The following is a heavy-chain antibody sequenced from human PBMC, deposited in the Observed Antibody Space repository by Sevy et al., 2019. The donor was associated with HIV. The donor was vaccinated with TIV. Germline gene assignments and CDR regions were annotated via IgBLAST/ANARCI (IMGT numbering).Heavy chain of an antibody. V-gene: IGHV3-53*01. Sequence: GGSLRLSCAVSGFNVYSDDMTWVRQAPGKGLEWVSVIYSDGTTYYADSLRGRFTVSTDSFKHTVSLQMNSLRVEDTAVYYCARGGRGCYYYGLDVWGQGTTVTVSS. J-gene: IGHJ6*02. CDR1: GFNVYSDD. D-gene: IGHD3-16*01. CDR3: ARGGRGCYYYGLDV. CDR2: IYSDGTT.